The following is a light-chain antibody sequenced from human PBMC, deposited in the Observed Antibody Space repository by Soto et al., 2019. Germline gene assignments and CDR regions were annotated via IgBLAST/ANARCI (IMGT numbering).Light chain of an antibody. J-gene: IGLJ2*01. CDR1: NSDIGSFNL. CDR3: CSYAGSSTWV. Sequence: QSALTQPASVSGSPGQSITISCTGTNSDIGSFNLVSWYQQDPGKAPKLIVYEVNKRPSGVSNRFSGSKSDNTASLTISGLQAEDEADYYCCSYAGSSTWVFDGGTKLTVL. CDR2: EVN. V-gene: IGLV2-23*02.